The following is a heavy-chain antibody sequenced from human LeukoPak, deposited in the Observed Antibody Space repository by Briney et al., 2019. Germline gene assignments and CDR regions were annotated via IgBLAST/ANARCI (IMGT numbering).Heavy chain of an antibody. V-gene: IGHV1-46*01. CDR2: INPSGGST. CDR3: ASTVTGVSPYYFDY. J-gene: IGHJ4*02. Sequence: ASVKVSCKASGYTFTSYYMHWVRQAPGQGLEWMGIINPSGGSTSYAQQFQGRLTVTRDTSTSTVYMDLSSLRSEDTAVYYCASTVTGVSPYYFDYWGQGTLDTVSS. D-gene: IGHD7-27*01. CDR1: GYTFTSYY.